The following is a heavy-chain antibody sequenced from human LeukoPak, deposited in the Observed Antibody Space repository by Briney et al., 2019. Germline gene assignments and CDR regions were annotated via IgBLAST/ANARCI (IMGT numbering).Heavy chain of an antibody. J-gene: IGHJ5*02. D-gene: IGHD6-19*01. Sequence: SETLSLTCTVSGGSISSSTYYWGWIRQPPGKGLEWIGSIYYSGSTYYNTSLKSRVTISVDTSKNQFSLKLSSVTAADTAVYYCARERGPRYSSGWRNWFDPWGQGTLVTVSS. CDR3: ARERGPRYSSGWRNWFDP. CDR1: GGSISSSTYY. CDR2: IYYSGST. V-gene: IGHV4-39*02.